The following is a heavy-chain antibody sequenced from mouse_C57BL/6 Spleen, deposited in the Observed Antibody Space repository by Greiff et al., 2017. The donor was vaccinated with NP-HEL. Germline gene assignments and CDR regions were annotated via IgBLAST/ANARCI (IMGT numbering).Heavy chain of an antibody. CDR3: ARKGAITTVVAAYYFDY. Sequence: VKLMESGPELVKPGASVKISCKASGYAFSSSWMNWVKQRPGKGLEWIGRIYPGDGDTNYNGKFKGKATLTADKSSSTAYMQLSSLTSEDSAVYFCARKGAITTVVAAYYFDYWGQGTTLTVSS. CDR2: IYPGDGDT. CDR1: GYAFSSSW. V-gene: IGHV1-82*01. J-gene: IGHJ2*01. D-gene: IGHD1-1*01.